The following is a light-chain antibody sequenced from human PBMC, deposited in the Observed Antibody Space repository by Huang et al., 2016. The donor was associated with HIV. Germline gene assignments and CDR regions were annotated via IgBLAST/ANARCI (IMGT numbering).Light chain of an antibody. CDR3: QQYNNWFT. V-gene: IGKV3-15*01. CDR1: QSVDAK. Sequence: IVMTQSPPALSVSPGERATLSCRARQSVDAKLAWYQQKPGQAPRLLIYGASTRATNIPARFTGGGSGTDFTLTISSLRSEDSALYYCQQYNNWFTFGQGTRLEI. CDR2: GAS. J-gene: IGKJ5*01.